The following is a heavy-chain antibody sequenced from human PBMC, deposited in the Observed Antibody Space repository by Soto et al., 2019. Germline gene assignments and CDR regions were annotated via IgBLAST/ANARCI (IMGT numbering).Heavy chain of an antibody. CDR2: IKQDGSEK. J-gene: IGHJ3*02. D-gene: IGHD4-17*01. CDR1: GFTFSSYW. Sequence: GGSLRLSCAASGFTFSSYWMSWVRQAPGKGLEWVANIKQDGSEKYYVDSVKGRFTISRDNAKNSLYLQMNSLRAEDTAVYYCARASYGDHDDAFDIWGQGTMVTVSS. V-gene: IGHV3-7*01. CDR3: ARASYGDHDDAFDI.